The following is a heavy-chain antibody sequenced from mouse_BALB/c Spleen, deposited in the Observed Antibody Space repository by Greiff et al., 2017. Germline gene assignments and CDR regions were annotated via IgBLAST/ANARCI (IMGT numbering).Heavy chain of an antibody. Sequence: DVKLVESGGGLVKPGGSLKLSCAASGFTFSSYAMSWVRQTPEKRLEWVASISSGGSTYYPDSVKGRFTISRDNARNILYLQMSSLRSEDTAMYYCARGNYGSYYFDYWGQGTTLTVSS. CDR3: ARGNYGSYYFDY. J-gene: IGHJ2*01. D-gene: IGHD1-2*01. V-gene: IGHV5-6-5*01. CDR1: GFTFSSYA. CDR2: ISSGGST.